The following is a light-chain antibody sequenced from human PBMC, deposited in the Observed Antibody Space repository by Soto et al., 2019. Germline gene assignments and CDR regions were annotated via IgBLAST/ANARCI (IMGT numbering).Light chain of an antibody. CDR1: QSISSW. CDR2: KAS. V-gene: IGKV1-5*03. Sequence: DIQMTQSPSTLSASVGDRVTITCRARQSISSWLAWYQQKPGKAPKLLIYKASSLESGVPSRFSGSGSGTEFTLTISSLQPDDFGTYYCQQFNNYSWTFGQGTTVEIK. CDR3: QQFNNYSWT. J-gene: IGKJ1*01.